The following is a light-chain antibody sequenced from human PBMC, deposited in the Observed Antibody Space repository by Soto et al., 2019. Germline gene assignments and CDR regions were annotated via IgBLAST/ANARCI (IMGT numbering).Light chain of an antibody. CDR2: DAS. J-gene: IGKJ1*01. CDR3: QQSYNIPRAT. CDR1: ESIRTW. Sequence: DIQMTQSPTTLSASIGDRVTITCRASESIRTWLAWYQHKPGKAPKFLXYDASTLESGVPSRFSGSGSGTEFTLTISSLQTEDFATYFCQQSYNIPRATFGQGTKVDI. V-gene: IGKV1-5*01.